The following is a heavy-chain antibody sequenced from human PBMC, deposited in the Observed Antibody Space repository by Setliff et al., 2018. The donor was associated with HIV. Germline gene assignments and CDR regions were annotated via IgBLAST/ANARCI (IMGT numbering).Heavy chain of an antibody. Sequence: ASVKVSCKAAGYTFTNYDINWVRQAPGQGLEWMGWISAYNDNTNYAQKVQGRVTMTTDTSTSTAYMVLRSLRSDDTAVYYCARVGGNSRYYFDYWGQGTLVTVSS. J-gene: IGHJ4*02. CDR3: ARVGGNSRYYFDY. CDR1: GYTFTNYD. V-gene: IGHV1-18*01. CDR2: ISAYNDNT. D-gene: IGHD2-21*02.